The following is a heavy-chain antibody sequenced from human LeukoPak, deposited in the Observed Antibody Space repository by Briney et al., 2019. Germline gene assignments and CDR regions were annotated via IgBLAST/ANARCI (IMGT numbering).Heavy chain of an antibody. D-gene: IGHD6-13*01. Sequence: ASVKVSCKASGYTFTSYGISWVRQAPGQGLEWMGWINPNSGGTNYAQKFQGRVTMTRDTSISTAYMELSRLRSDDTAVYYCARTYSIEGGYFDYWGQGTLVTVSS. CDR2: INPNSGGT. CDR3: ARTYSIEGGYFDY. CDR1: GYTFTSYG. V-gene: IGHV1-2*02. J-gene: IGHJ4*02.